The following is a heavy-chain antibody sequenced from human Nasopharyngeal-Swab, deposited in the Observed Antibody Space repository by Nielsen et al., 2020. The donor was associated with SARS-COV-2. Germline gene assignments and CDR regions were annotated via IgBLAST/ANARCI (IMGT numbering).Heavy chain of an antibody. CDR2: IGTAGDT. CDR1: GFSFSSYD. V-gene: IGHV3-13*01. CDR3: ARAPYGQLARYYFYGMDV. Sequence: ASLRLSSAASGFSFSSYDMHWVRQATGKGLEWVSAIGTAGDTYYPGSVKGRFTISRESAKNSLYLQMNSLRAGDTAVYYCARAPYGQLARYYFYGMDVWGQGTTVTVSS. J-gene: IGHJ6*01. D-gene: IGHD6-6*01.